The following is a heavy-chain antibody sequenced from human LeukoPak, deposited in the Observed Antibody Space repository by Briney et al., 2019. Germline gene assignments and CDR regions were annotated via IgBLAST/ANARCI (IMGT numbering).Heavy chain of an antibody. Sequence: PGGSLRLSCAASGFTFSSYGMHWLRQAPGKGLEWVAVIWYDGSNKYYADSVKGRFTISRDNSKNTLYLQMNSLRAEDTAVYYCAKEGIAAAGTGFDYWGQGTLVTVSS. V-gene: IGHV3-33*06. D-gene: IGHD6-13*01. CDR3: AKEGIAAAGTGFDY. CDR2: IWYDGSNK. CDR1: GFTFSSYG. J-gene: IGHJ4*02.